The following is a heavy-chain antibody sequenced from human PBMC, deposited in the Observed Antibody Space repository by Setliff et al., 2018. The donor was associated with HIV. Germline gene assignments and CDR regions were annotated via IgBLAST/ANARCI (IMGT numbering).Heavy chain of an antibody. CDR2: INHSEST. CDR3: ATGVTMAPDF. J-gene: IGHJ4*02. Sequence: SETLSLTCAVYGESFSEYFWNWIRRPPGKGLEWIGEINHSESTNYNPSLKSRGSISVDTSKNQFSLRLSSVTAADTGIYYCATGVTMAPDFWGQGTLVTVSS. V-gene: IGHV4-34*01. CDR1: GESFSEYF. D-gene: IGHD2-8*01.